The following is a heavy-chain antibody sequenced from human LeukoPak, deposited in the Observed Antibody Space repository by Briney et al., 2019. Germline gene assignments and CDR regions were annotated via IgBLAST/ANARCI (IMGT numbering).Heavy chain of an antibody. Sequence: SETLSLTCTVSGGSISSGDYYWSWTRQPPGKGLEWIGYIYYSGSTYYNPSLKSRVTISVDTSKNQFSLKLSSVTAADTAVYYCARLDRGIVDLFDYWGQGTLVTVSS. CDR1: GGSISSGDYY. D-gene: IGHD1-26*01. J-gene: IGHJ4*02. CDR3: ARLDRGIVDLFDY. CDR2: IYYSGST. V-gene: IGHV4-30-4*08.